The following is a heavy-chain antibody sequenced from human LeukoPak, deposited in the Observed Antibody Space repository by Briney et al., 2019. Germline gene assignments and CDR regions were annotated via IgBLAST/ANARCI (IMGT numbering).Heavy chain of an antibody. CDR1: GYSISSGYY. J-gene: IGHJ6*03. D-gene: IGHD3-10*01. Sequence: PSETLSLTCTVSGYSISSGYYWSWIRQPAGKGLEWIGRIYTSGSTNYNPSLKSRVTMSVDTSKNQFSLKLSSVTAADTAVYYCARDPPPYGSGSYYYYYYYMDVWGKGTTVTISS. V-gene: IGHV4-4*07. CDR2: IYTSGST. CDR3: ARDPPPYGSGSYYYYYYYMDV.